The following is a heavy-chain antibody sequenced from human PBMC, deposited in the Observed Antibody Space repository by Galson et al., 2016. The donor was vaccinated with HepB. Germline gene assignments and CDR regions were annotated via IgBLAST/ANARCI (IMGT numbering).Heavy chain of an antibody. V-gene: IGHV3-23*01. J-gene: IGHJ4*02. CDR2: ISGDGGTT. CDR1: GFTFSSYA. CDR3: ARVVKQRWNVLDY. D-gene: IGHD1-1*01. Sequence: SLRLSCAASGFTFSSYAMSWVRQAPGKGLEWVSSISGDGGTTYYSDSVKGRFTISVDTSKNQFSLRLSSVIAADTAVYYCARVVKQRWNVLDYWGQGTLVTVSS.